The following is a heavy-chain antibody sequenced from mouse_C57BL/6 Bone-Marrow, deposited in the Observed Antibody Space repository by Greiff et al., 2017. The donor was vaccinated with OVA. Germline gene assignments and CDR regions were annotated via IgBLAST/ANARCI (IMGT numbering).Heavy chain of an antibody. CDR2: IYPGSGST. J-gene: IGHJ2*01. Sequence: QVQLQQPGAELVKPGASVKMSCKASGYTFTSYWITWVKQRPGQGLEWIGDIYPGSGSTNYNEKFKRKATLTVDTSSSTASMQLSSLTSEDTAVYCCARRFYYLDYWGKGTTLTVSS. V-gene: IGHV1-55*01. CDR1: GYTFTSYW. CDR3: ARRFYYLDY.